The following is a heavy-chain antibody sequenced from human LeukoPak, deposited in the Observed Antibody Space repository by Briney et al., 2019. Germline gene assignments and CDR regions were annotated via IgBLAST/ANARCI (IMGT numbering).Heavy chain of an antibody. CDR3: AREPLADWFDP. CDR1: GGSISSKTSY. V-gene: IGHV4-39*07. J-gene: IGHJ5*02. Sequence: PSETLSLTCSVSGGSISSKTSYWGWIRQPPGKGLERIGTIYYSGSTYYNPSLKSRVTISVDTSKNQFSLNLTSVTAADTAAYYCAREPLADWFDPWGQGTLVTVSS. CDR2: IYYSGST.